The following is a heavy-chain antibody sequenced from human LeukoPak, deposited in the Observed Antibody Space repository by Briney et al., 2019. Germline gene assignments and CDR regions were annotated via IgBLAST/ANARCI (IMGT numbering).Heavy chain of an antibody. CDR3: ARQGRITLVRGIRFDP. J-gene: IGHJ5*02. CDR2: INHSGST. D-gene: IGHD3-10*01. CDR1: GGPFSGYY. V-gene: IGHV4-34*01. Sequence: SETLSLTCAVYGGPFSGYYWSWIRQPPGKGLEWIGEINHSGSTNYNPSLKSRLTISIDTSKNQFSLKLSSVTAADTAVYYCARQGRITLVRGIRFDPWGQGTLVTVSS.